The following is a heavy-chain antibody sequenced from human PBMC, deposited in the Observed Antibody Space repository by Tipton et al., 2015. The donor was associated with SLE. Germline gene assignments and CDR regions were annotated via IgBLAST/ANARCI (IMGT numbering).Heavy chain of an antibody. CDR3: ARRSVCYGSGSYYNYWYFDL. Sequence: TLSLTCTVSGGSISGYYWGWIRQPPGKGLEWIGSIYHSGSTYYNPSLKSRVTISVDTSKNQFSLRLSSVTAADTAVYYCARRSVCYGSGSYYNYWYFDLWGRGTLVTVSS. V-gene: IGHV4-38-2*02. D-gene: IGHD3-10*01. J-gene: IGHJ2*01. CDR1: GGSISGYY. CDR2: IYHSGST.